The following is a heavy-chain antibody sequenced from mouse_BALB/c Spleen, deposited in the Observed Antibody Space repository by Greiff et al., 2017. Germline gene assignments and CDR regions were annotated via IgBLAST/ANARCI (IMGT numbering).Heavy chain of an antibody. D-gene: IGHD2-1*01. CDR2: ISTYYGDA. J-gene: IGHJ2*01. CDR1: GYTFTDYA. CDR3: ARGGNYDFDY. Sequence: VQLQQSGAELVRPGVSVKISCKGSGYTFTDYAMHWVKQSHAKSLEWIGVISTYYGDASYNQKFKGKATMTVDKSSSTAYMELARLTSEDSAIYYCARGGNYDFDYWGQGTTRTVSS. V-gene: IGHV1S137*01.